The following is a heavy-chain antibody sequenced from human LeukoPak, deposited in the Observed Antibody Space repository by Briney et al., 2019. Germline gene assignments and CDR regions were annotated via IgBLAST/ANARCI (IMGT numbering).Heavy chain of an antibody. J-gene: IGHJ5*02. CDR1: GGSFSGYY. Sequence: PSETLSLTCAVYGGSFSGYYWSWIRQPPGKGLEWIGEINHSGSTNYNPSLKSRVTISVDTSKNQFSLKLSSVTAADTAVYYCARHTALLYYYGSGSYRVSWFDPWGQGTLVTVSS. D-gene: IGHD3-10*01. CDR2: INHSGST. V-gene: IGHV4-34*01. CDR3: ARHTALLYYYGSGSYRVSWFDP.